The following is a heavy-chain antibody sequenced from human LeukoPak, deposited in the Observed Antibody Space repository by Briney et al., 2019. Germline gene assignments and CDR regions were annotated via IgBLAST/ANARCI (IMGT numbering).Heavy chain of an antibody. J-gene: IGHJ3*02. CDR1: GHTFTGYY. CDR3: ARGDILTGYYMRAFDI. V-gene: IGHV1-2*02. D-gene: IGHD3-9*01. Sequence: ASVKVSCKASGHTFTGYYMHWVRQAPGQGLEWMGWINANSGDTNYAQKFQGRVTMTRDTSISTAYMELSRLRSDDTAVYYCARGDILTGYYMRAFDIWGQGTMVTVSS. CDR2: INANSGDT.